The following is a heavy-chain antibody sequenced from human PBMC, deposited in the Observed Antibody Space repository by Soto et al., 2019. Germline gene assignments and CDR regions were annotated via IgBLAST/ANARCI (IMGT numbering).Heavy chain of an antibody. V-gene: IGHV1-69*06. Sequence: QVQLVQSGAEVKKPGSSVKVSCKASGGTFSSYAISWVRQAPGQGLEWMGGIIPIFGTANYAQKFQGRVTMTEDKSPGTAYMELSSLRSEDTAVYYGAREGYDGYRLSWFDPWGQGTLVTVSS. CDR1: GGTFSSYA. J-gene: IGHJ5*02. CDR3: AREGYDGYRLSWFDP. CDR2: IIPIFGTA. D-gene: IGHD3-16*02.